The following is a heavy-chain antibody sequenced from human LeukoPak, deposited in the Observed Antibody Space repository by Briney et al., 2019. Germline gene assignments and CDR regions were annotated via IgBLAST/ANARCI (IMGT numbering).Heavy chain of an antibody. V-gene: IGHV5-51*01. CDR3: ARPNWGRYYFDY. CDR2: IYPGDSDI. Sequence: GESLKISCKGSGYSFTSYWIGWVRQMPGKGLEWMGIIYPGDSDIRYSLSFQGQVTISADNSISTAYLQWTSLKASDTAIYYCARPNWGRYYFDYWGQGTLVTVSS. CDR1: GYSFTSYW. D-gene: IGHD7-27*01. J-gene: IGHJ4*02.